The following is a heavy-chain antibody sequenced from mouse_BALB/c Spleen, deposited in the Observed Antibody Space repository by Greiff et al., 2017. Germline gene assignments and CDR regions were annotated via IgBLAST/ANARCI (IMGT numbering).Heavy chain of an antibody. Sequence: QVQLQQSGAELVKPGASVKLSCKASGYTFTSYYMYWVKQRPGQGLEWIGGINPSNGGTNFNEKFKGKATLTADKSSSTAYMQLSSLTSEDSAVYFCARSRHYGSSLPFDYWGQGTTLTVSS. D-gene: IGHD1-1*01. V-gene: IGHV1-53*01. CDR2: INPSNGGT. CDR1: GYTFTSYY. CDR3: ARSRHYGSSLPFDY. J-gene: IGHJ2*01.